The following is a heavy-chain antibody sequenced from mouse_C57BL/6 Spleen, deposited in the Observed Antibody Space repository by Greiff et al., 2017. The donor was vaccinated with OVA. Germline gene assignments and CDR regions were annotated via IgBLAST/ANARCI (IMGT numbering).Heavy chain of an antibody. CDR2: ISSGGDYI. V-gene: IGHV5-9-1*02. Sequence: DVHLVESGEGLVKPGGSLKLSCAASGFTFSSYAMSWVRQTPEKRLEWVAYISSGGDYIYYADTVKGRFTISRDNARNTLYLQMSSLKSEDTAMYYCTRVLITTVVAPNAMDYWGQGTSVTVSS. CDR3: TRVLITTVVAPNAMDY. CDR1: GFTFSSYA. J-gene: IGHJ4*01. D-gene: IGHD1-1*01.